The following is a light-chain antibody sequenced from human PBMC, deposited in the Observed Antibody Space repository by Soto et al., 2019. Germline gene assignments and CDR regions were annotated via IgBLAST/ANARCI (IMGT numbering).Light chain of an antibody. CDR2: EVS. J-gene: IGLJ3*02. CDR3: SSYTSSSTLV. Sequence: QSVLTQPASMSGSPGQSITISCTGTSSDVGGYKYVSWYQQHPGKAPKLMIYEVSNRPSGVSNRFSGSKSGNTASLTISGLQAEDEADYYCSSYTSSSTLVFGGGTKLTVL. V-gene: IGLV2-14*01. CDR1: SSDVGGYKY.